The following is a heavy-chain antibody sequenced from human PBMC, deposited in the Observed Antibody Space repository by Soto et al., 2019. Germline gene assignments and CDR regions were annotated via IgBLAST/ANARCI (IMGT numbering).Heavy chain of an antibody. CDR1: GLVVNGSD. Sequence: PACCLGLCCASSGLVVNGSDMSWNRKAQRKGLEWVSYISSSGDTIYYADSVKGRFTISRDNAKNSLYLQMNSLRAEDTAVYYCARELGSVANDYWGQGTLVTVSS. CDR3: ARELGSVANDY. D-gene: IGHD6-6*01. V-gene: IGHV3-11*01. J-gene: IGHJ4*02. CDR2: ISSSGDTI.